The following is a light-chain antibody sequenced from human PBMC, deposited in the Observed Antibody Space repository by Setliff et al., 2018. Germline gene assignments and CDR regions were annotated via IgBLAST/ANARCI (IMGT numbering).Light chain of an antibody. CDR2: DVT. CDR1: SRDVGSYDF. V-gene: IGLV2-14*03. CDR3: SSYTNSNTYV. Sequence: QSALTQPASVSGSPGQSITISCIVSSRDVGSYDFVSWYQQHPGKAPKLIIYDVTGRPSGVSDRFSGSKSGNTASLTISGLQAEDEADYYCSSYTNSNTYVFGTGTKVTVL. J-gene: IGLJ1*01.